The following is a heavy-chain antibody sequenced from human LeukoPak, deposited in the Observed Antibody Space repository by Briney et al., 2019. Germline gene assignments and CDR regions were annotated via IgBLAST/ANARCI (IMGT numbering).Heavy chain of an antibody. CDR3: TQGGVGAHSI. CDR2: ISADGVST. D-gene: IGHD3-3*01. J-gene: IGHJ4*02. CDR1: GFTFNIYA. V-gene: IGHV3-23*01. Sequence: PGGSLRLSCAASGFTFNIYATSWVRQAPGKGLEWVSTISADGVSTYYADSVKGRFTISRDNSKNTVYLQTNSLRAEDTAVYYCTQGGVGAHSIWGQGTLVTVSS.